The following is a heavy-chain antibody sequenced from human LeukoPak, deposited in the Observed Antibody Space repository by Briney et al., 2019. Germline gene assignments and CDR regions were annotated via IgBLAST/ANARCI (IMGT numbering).Heavy chain of an antibody. CDR3: ARGFGRFGHRFGY. V-gene: IGHV3-11*04. CDR1: GFTFSDYY. CDR2: MSSRDNTR. D-gene: IGHD3-10*01. J-gene: IGHJ4*02. Sequence: GGSLRLSCAASGFTFSDYYMSWIRQAPGKGLEWISYMSSRDNTRYYAESVRGRFTMSRDNAKNSLSLQMNGLRVEDTAVYYCARGFGRFGHRFGYLGQGTLVTVSS.